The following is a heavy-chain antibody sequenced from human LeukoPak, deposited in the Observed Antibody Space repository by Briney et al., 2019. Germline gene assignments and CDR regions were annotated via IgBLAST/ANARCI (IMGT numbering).Heavy chain of an antibody. J-gene: IGHJ4*02. D-gene: IGHD2-2*01. CDR3: NYCSSTSCF. CDR2: IRSKANSYAT. Sequence: GGSLRLSCAASGFTFSGSAMHWVRQASGKGLEWVGRIRSKANSYATAYAASVKGRFTISRDDSKNTAYLQMNSLKTEDTAVYYCNYCSSTSCFWGQGTLVTVSS. V-gene: IGHV3-73*01. CDR1: GFTFSGSA.